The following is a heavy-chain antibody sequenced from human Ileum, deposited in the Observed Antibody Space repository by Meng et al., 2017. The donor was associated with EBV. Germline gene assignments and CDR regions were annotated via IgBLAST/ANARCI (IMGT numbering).Heavy chain of an antibody. CDR1: GNTFTPNG. D-gene: IGHD6-25*01. V-gene: IGHV7-4-1*02. Sequence: LTKPGSSVGIACEASGNTFTPNGMNWVRQAPGQGLEWMGWINTNTGKPTYDQGLTGRVVFSLDTSVSTAYLQISSLKAEDSAVYYCARDSEAADYWGQGTLVTVSS. J-gene: IGHJ4*02. CDR2: INTNTGKP. CDR3: ARDSEAADY.